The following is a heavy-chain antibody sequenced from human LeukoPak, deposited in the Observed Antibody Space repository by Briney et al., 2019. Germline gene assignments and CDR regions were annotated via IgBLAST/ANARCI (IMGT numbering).Heavy chain of an antibody. J-gene: IGHJ4*02. Sequence: GASVKVSCKASGYTFTSYYMHWVRQAPGQGLEWMGIINPSGGSTSHAQKFQGRVTMTRDMSTSTVYMELSSLRSEDTAVYYCARDRVQVAAHDALFDYWGQGTLVTVSS. CDR1: GYTFTSYY. CDR2: INPSGGST. V-gene: IGHV1-46*01. D-gene: IGHD6-6*01. CDR3: ARDRVQVAAHDALFDY.